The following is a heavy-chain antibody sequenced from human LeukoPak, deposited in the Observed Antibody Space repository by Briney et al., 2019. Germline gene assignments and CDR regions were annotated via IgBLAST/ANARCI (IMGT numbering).Heavy chain of an antibody. CDR1: GDSISSSSHY. CDR2: IFSGST. CDR3: ARQGERPGISAY. D-gene: IGHD1-26*01. Sequence: SETLSLTCIVSGDSISSSSHYWGWVRQPPGKGLEWIGSIFSGSTYYNPSLKSRVTISLNTSKNQFSLNLSSVTAADSAVYYCARQGERPGISAYWGQGTLVTVSS. J-gene: IGHJ4*02. V-gene: IGHV4-39*01.